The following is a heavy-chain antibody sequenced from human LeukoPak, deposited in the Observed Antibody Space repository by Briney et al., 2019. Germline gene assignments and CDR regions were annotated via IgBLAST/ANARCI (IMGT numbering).Heavy chain of an antibody. Sequence: PSETLSLTCSVSGGSISSSSYFWGWIRQPPGKGLEWIGSIFYSGSTYDSPSLKSRVTISVDTSKNQFSLKLTSVTAADTAVYYCARGRGEGRGIALIRGVRAPSYNWFDPWGHGTLVTVSS. J-gene: IGHJ5*02. D-gene: IGHD3-10*01. V-gene: IGHV4-39*07. CDR3: ARGRGEGRGIALIRGVRAPSYNWFDP. CDR1: GGSISSSSYF. CDR2: IFYSGST.